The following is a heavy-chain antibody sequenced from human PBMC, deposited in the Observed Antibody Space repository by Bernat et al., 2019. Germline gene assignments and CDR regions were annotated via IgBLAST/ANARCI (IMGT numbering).Heavy chain of an antibody. J-gene: IGHJ4*02. Sequence: VQLVESGGGVVQPGRSLRLSCAASGFTFSSYWMSWVRQAPGKGLEWVANIKQDGSEKYYVDSVKGRFTISRDNAKNSLYLQMNSLRAEDTAVYYCARDTPPTGLAAGNDSRGQGTLVTVSS. CDR2: IKQDGSEK. CDR3: ARDTPPTGLAAGNDS. CDR1: GFTFSSYW. D-gene: IGHD6-13*01. V-gene: IGHV3-7*01.